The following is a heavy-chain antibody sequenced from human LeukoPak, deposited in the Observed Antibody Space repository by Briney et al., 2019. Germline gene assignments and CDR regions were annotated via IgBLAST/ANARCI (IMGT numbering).Heavy chain of an antibody. CDR2: ISSSSSYI. Sequence: NPGGSLRLSCAASGFTFSSYSMNWVRQAPGKGLEWVSSISSSSSYIYYADSVKGRFTISRDNAKNSLYLQMNSLRAEDTAVYYCARDSVGSGSFDYWGQGTLVTVSS. J-gene: IGHJ4*02. V-gene: IGHV3-21*01. D-gene: IGHD3-10*01. CDR3: ARDSVGSGSFDY. CDR1: GFTFSSYS.